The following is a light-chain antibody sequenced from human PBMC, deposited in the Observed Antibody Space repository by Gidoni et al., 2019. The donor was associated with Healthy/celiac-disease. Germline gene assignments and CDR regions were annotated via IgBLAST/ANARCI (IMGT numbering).Light chain of an antibody. CDR1: QDISNY. V-gene: IGKV1-33*01. J-gene: IGKJ4*01. CDR3: QQYDNLPLT. CDR2: DAS. Sequence: DIQMTQSPSSLSASVGDRVTITCQASQDISNYLNWYQQKPGKAPKLLIYDASNLEKGVPSRFSGSGSGTDFTLTISSLKPEDIATYYCQQYDNLPLTFGGGTKVEIK.